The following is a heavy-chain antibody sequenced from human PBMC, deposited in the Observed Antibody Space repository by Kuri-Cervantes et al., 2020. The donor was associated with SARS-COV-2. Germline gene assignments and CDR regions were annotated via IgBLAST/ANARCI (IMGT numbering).Heavy chain of an antibody. CDR1: GGSFSGYY. CDR2: INHTGST. Sequence: GSLRLSCAVYGGSFSGYYWSWIRQSPGKGLVWIGEINHTGSTNYNPSLKSRVTMSVDTSKNQFSLKLSSVTAADTAVYYCARHTIFGAHDAFDIWGQGSLVTVSS. V-gene: IGHV4-34*01. J-gene: IGHJ3*02. CDR3: ARHTIFGAHDAFDI. D-gene: IGHD3-3*01.